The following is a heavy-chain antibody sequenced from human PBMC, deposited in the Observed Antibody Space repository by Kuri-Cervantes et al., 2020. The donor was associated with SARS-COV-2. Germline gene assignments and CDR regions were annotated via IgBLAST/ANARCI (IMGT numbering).Heavy chain of an antibody. CDR1: GYTLTELS. Sequence: ASVKVSCKVSGYTLTELSMHWVRQAPGKGLEWMGWISAYNGNTNYAQKLQGRVTMTRDTSISTAYMELSRLRSDDTAVYYCARSGSGYGAGGYYGMDAWGQGTTVTVSS. CDR3: ARSGSGYGAGGYYGMDA. D-gene: IGHD5-12*01. CDR2: ISAYNGNT. V-gene: IGHV1-2*02. J-gene: IGHJ6*02.